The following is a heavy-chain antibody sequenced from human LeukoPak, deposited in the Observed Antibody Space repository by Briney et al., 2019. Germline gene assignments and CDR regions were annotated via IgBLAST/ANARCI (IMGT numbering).Heavy chain of an antibody. V-gene: IGHV1-69*04. CDR2: IIPILGIA. D-gene: IGHD4-17*01. CDR1: GYTFTSYG. J-gene: IGHJ4*02. Sequence: SVKVSCKASGYTFTSYGISWVRQAPGQGLEWMGRIIPILGIANYAQKFQGRVTITADKSTSTAYMELSSLRSEDTAVYYCARTVTLFFDYWGQGTLVTVSS. CDR3: ARTVTLFFDY.